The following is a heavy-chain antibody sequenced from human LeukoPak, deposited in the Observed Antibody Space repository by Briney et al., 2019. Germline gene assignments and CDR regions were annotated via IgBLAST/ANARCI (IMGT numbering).Heavy chain of an antibody. CDR2: ISYDGSNK. Sequence: PGGSLRLSCAASGFTFSSYGMHWVRQAPGKGLEGVAVISYDGSNKYYGDSVKGRFTISRDNSKNTLYLQMNSLRAEDTAVYYCWKDRGYNYRLRRSYFVLWGQGTLVTVSS. D-gene: IGHD1-20*01. CDR3: WKDRGYNYRLRRSYFVL. CDR1: GFTFSSYG. J-gene: IGHJ4*02. V-gene: IGHV3-30*18.